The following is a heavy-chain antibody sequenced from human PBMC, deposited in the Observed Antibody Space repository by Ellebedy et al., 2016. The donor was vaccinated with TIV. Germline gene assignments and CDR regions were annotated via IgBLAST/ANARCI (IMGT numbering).Heavy chain of an antibody. CDR3: AKDSRQLTSFFDY. J-gene: IGHJ4*02. V-gene: IGHV3-23*01. D-gene: IGHD6-13*01. CDR1: GFTFSSFA. CDR2: ISGSGGST. Sequence: GESLKISCAASGFTFSSFAMHWVRQAPGKGLEWVSAISGSGGSTYYADSVKGRFTISRDNSKNTLYLQMNSLRAEDTAVYYCAKDSRQLTSFFDYWGQGTLVTVSS.